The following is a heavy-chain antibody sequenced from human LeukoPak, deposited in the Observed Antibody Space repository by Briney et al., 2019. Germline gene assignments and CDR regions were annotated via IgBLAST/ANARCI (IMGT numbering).Heavy chain of an antibody. Sequence: SGGSLRLSCAASGFTFSSYWMSWVRQAPGKGLEWVANIKQDGSEKYYVDSVKGRFTISRDNAKNSLYLQMNSLRAEDTAVYYCARVRYSRATEFDYWGQGTLVTVSS. CDR3: ARVRYSRATEFDY. CDR1: GFTFSSYW. CDR2: IKQDGSEK. V-gene: IGHV3-7*01. D-gene: IGHD5-12*01. J-gene: IGHJ4*02.